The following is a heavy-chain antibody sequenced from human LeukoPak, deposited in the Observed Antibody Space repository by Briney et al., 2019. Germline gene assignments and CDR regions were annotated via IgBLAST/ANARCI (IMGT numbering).Heavy chain of an antibody. CDR1: GFTFINYA. J-gene: IGHJ4*02. Sequence: ASVKVSCKASGFTFINYAISWVRQAPGQGLEWMGWISAYNGNTNYAQELQGRVTMTTDTSTSTAYMELRSLRSDDTAVYYCARGGNGWYVDCWGQGTLVTVSS. CDR3: ARGGNGWYVDC. V-gene: IGHV1-18*01. CDR2: ISAYNGNT. D-gene: IGHD6-19*01.